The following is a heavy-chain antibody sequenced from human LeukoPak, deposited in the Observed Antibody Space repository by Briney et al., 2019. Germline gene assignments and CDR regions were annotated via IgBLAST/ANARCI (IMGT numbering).Heavy chain of an antibody. D-gene: IGHD1-14*01. CDR2: IYSGGST. Sequence: GGSLRLSCAASGFTVSSNYMSWVRQAPGKGPEWVSVIYSGGSTYYADSVKGRFTISRDNSKNTLYLQMNSPRAEDTAVYYCATRNPHNPGLDDYYYMDVWGKGTTVTVSS. J-gene: IGHJ6*03. V-gene: IGHV3-53*01. CDR1: GFTVSSNY. CDR3: ATRNPHNPGLDDYYYMDV.